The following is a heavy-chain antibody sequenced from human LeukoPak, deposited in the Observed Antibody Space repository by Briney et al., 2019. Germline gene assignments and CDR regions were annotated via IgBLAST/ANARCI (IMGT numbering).Heavy chain of an antibody. J-gene: IGHJ3*01. CDR1: GYTFSNYD. CDR2: ISGYTGDT. CDR3: GGSAFDV. V-gene: IGHV1-18*01. D-gene: IGHD2-15*01. Sequence: ASVRVSCKTSGYTFSNYDIYWVRQAPGQGLECMGWISGYTGDTKYAQILQGRFTVTTDTSTSTAYMYYCARAGYCGDGGCRGGSAFDVWGQGTMVTVSS.